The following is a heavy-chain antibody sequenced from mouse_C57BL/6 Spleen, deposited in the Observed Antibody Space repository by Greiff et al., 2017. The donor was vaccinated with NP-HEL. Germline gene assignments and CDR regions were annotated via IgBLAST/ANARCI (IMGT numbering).Heavy chain of an antibody. V-gene: IGHV1-54*01. CDR2: INPGSGGT. Sequence: QVQLQQSGAELVRPGTSVKVSCKASGYAFTNYLIEWVKQRPGQGLEWIGVINPGSGGTNYNEKFKGKATLTADKSSSTAYIQLSSLTSEDSAVYFWARSRDGSSFDYWGQGTTLTVSS. J-gene: IGHJ2*01. CDR3: ARSRDGSSFDY. D-gene: IGHD1-1*01. CDR1: GYAFTNYL.